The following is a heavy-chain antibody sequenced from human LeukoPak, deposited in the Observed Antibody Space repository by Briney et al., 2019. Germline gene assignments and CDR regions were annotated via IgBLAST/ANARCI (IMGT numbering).Heavy chain of an antibody. CDR3: VRDITLIVVSGVFDI. D-gene: IGHD3-22*01. V-gene: IGHV4-4*07. Sequence: PSETLSLTCTVSSGSISIYYWSWIRQPAGKGLEWIARIYSTGSTTYNPSLKSRVTISVDTSKNQFSLKLSSVTAADTAVYYCVRDITLIVVSGVFDIWGQGTMVTVSS. CDR1: SGSISIYY. CDR2: IYSTGST. J-gene: IGHJ3*02.